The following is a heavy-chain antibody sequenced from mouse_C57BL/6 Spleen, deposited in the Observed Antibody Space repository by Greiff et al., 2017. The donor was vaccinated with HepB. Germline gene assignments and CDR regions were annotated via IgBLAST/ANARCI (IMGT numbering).Heavy chain of an antibody. D-gene: IGHD5-5*01. Sequence: EVQGVESGGGLVQPKGSLKLSCAASGFSFNTYAMNWVRQAPGKGLEWVARIRSKSNNYATYYADSVKDRFTISRDDSESMLYLQMNNLKTEDTAMYYCVRFYLYAMDYWGQGTSVTVSS. CDR2: IRSKSNNYAT. V-gene: IGHV10-1*01. CDR3: VRFYLYAMDY. CDR1: GFSFNTYA. J-gene: IGHJ4*01.